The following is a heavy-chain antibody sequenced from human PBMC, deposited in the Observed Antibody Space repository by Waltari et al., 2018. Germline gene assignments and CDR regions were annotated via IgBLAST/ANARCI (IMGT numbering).Heavy chain of an antibody. CDR1: GFTFSAYW. D-gene: IGHD3-22*01. CDR3: AREDSDRSGQTDAFDI. Sequence: EVQLVESGGGLVQPGGSLRLSCAASGFTFSAYWMHWVRQGPGKGLVGVSRINSDGSSITYADSVKGRFTISSDNAKNTLSLQMNSLRAEDTAVYYCAREDSDRSGQTDAFDIWGQGTMVTVSS. V-gene: IGHV3-74*01. J-gene: IGHJ3*02. CDR2: INSDGSSI.